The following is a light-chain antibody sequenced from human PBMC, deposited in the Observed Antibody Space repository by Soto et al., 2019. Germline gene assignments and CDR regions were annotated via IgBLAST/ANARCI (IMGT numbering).Light chain of an antibody. CDR3: QQYETFSGT. Sequence: IQLPQSPSSLSASVGDRVTITCRASQTINNFLNWYQRKPGKAPKLLIYDASALPRGVPSRFSGSGSGTKFTLTIASLQPDDFATYYCQQYETFSGTFGPGTKVEI. CDR1: QTINNF. V-gene: IGKV1-5*01. CDR2: DAS. J-gene: IGKJ1*01.